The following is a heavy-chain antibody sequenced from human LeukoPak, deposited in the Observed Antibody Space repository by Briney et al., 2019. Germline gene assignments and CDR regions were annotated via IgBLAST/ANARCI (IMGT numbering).Heavy chain of an antibody. V-gene: IGHV3-43D*03. CDR1: GFTFDDYA. CDR3: AKDGGPCSGDSCYSSVYFDY. D-gene: IGHD2-15*01. CDR2: ISWDGDST. J-gene: IGHJ4*02. Sequence: PGGSLRLSCAASGFTFDDYAMHWVRQVPGKGLEWVSLISWDGDSTYYADSVKGRFTISRSTNNNSLYLQMNSLRAEDTALYYCAKDGGPCSGDSCYSSVYFDYWGQGTLVTVSS.